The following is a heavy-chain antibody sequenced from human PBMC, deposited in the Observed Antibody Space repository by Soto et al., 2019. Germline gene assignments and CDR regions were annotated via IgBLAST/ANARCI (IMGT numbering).Heavy chain of an antibody. CDR3: IQSRCGGDCLQSYASYYYYGMDV. CDR2: IYWDDDK. Sequence: QITLKESGPTLVKPTQTLTLTCTFSAFSLSTGGVGVGWIRQPPGNDLEWLALIYWDDDKRYSPSLRSRLTITKDTSKNQVVLTMTNMDPVDTDTYYCIQSRCGGDCLQSYASYYYYGMDVWGQGTTVTVSS. V-gene: IGHV2-5*02. D-gene: IGHD2-21*02. J-gene: IGHJ6*02. CDR1: AFSLSTGGVG.